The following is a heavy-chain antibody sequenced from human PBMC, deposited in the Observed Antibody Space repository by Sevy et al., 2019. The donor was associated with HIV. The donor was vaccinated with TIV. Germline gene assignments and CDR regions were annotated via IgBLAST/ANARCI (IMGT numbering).Heavy chain of an antibody. CDR2: IYPDDSDI. CDR3: ARRFYDSTGYPQYFFDC. Sequence: GESLKISCRASGYRFSSYWIAWVRQVPGKGLEWMGIIYPDDSDIRYSPSLQGHVIISVDKSISTAYLQWSSLEASDTAMYFCARRFYDSTGYPQYFFDCWGQGTLVTVSS. D-gene: IGHD3-22*01. CDR1: GYRFSSYW. J-gene: IGHJ4*02. V-gene: IGHV5-51*01.